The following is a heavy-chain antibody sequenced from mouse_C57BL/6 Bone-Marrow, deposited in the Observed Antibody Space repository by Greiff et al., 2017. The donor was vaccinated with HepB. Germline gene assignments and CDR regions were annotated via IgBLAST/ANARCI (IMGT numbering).Heavy chain of an antibody. V-gene: IGHV3-5*01. D-gene: IGHD1-1*01. CDR3: ARDRGGIYYQYAMDY. CDR1: GISITTGNYR. CDR2: IYYSGTI. Sequence: VQLKESGPGLVKPSQTVFLTCTVTGISITTGNYRWSWIRQFPGNKLEWIGYIYYSGTITYNPSLTSRTTITRDTPKNQFFLEMNSLTAEDTATYYCARDRGGIYYQYAMDYWGQGTSVTVSS. J-gene: IGHJ4*01.